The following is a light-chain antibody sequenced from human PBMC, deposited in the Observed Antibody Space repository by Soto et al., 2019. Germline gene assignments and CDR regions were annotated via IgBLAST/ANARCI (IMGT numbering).Light chain of an antibody. CDR1: QTLSINS. V-gene: IGKV3-20*01. Sequence: EIVFTQSPDTLSFSPGERATLFCRASQTLSINSLAWYQQKPGQAPRLLIYAASTRHTGIPDRFNGSGSGTDFALTINRLEPEDFAVYFCQQYDGAPLTFGPGTKVDIK. CDR3: QQYDGAPLT. CDR2: AAS. J-gene: IGKJ3*01.